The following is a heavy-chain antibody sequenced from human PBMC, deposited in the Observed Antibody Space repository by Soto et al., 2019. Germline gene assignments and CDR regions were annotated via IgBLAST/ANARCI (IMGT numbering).Heavy chain of an antibody. CDR1: GYTFTSYA. CDR3: AREYGSHNWFEP. J-gene: IGHJ5*02. Sequence: QVQLVQSGAEVKKPGSSVKVSCKASGYTFTSYAMHWVRQAPGQRLEWMGWINAGNGNTKYSQKFQGRVNITRDTSASTAYMELSSLRSEDTAVYYCAREYGSHNWFEPWGQGTLVTVSS. CDR2: INAGNGNT. V-gene: IGHV1-3*01. D-gene: IGHD4-17*01.